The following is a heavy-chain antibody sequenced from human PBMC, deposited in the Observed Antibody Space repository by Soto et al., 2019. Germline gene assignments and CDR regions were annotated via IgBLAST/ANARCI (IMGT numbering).Heavy chain of an antibody. D-gene: IGHD6-13*01. CDR2: IIPILSIA. J-gene: IGHJ4*02. V-gene: IGHV1-69*02. Sequence: ASVKVSCKASGGTFSSYTISWVRQAPGQGLEWMGRIIPILSIANYAQKFQGRVTITADKSTSTAYMELSSLRSEDTAVYYCKTQQLAFLDYWGQGTLVTVSS. CDR1: GGTFSSYT. CDR3: KTQQLAFLDY.